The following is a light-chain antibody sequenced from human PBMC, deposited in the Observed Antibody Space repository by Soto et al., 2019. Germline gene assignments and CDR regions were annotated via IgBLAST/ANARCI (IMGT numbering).Light chain of an antibody. Sequence: EIVLTQSPATLYLSPGDRATFSCRASQSVDWYVAWYQQKPGQAPRLLIYDALKRATGTPDRFSGSGSGTDFTLTISRLEPEDFAVYYCQQRSNWPPITFGPGTKVDLK. V-gene: IGKV3-11*01. CDR1: QSVDWY. CDR2: DAL. J-gene: IGKJ3*01. CDR3: QQRSNWPPIT.